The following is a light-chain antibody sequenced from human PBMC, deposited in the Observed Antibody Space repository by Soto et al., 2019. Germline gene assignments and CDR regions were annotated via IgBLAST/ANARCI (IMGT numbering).Light chain of an antibody. V-gene: IGKV3D-15*01. J-gene: IGKJ1*01. CDR2: GAS. CDR3: QQHNNWPRT. Sequence: EIMLTQSPGTLSLSPGERATLSCRASQSVSSGYLAWYQHKPGQAPRLLIFGASIRSAGIPARFSGSGSGTEFTLTISSLQSEDFAVYFCQQHNNWPRTFGQGTKVDIK. CDR1: QSVSSGY.